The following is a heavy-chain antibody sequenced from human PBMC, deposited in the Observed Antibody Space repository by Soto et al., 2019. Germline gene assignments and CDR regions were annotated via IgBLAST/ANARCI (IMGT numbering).Heavy chain of an antibody. CDR1: GFSVSTHV. D-gene: IGHD3-22*01. CDR3: ARVPRYDTWYFDY. Sequence: QVQLVESGGGVVQPGRSLRLSCTASGFSVSTHVIHWVRQAPGKGLEWVAGLWYDGSREYYAESVKGRFTISRDNSKNTMYLQMNSLRAEDTAVYYCARVPRYDTWYFDYWGQGTLATVSS. J-gene: IGHJ4*02. V-gene: IGHV3-33*01. CDR2: LWYDGSRE.